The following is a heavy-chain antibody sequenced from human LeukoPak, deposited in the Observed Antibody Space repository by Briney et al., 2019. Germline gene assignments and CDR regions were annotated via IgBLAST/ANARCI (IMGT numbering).Heavy chain of an antibody. CDR1: GFTFSVYA. CDR2: ISHSGGST. D-gene: IGHD1-7*01. CDR3: ARHSPLTGTTRHPLYYFDY. Sequence: GGSLRLSCAASGFTFSVYAMSWVRQAPGKGLEWVSAISHSGGSTYSADSVKGRFTISRDNSKNMLYLQMNSLRAEDTAVYYCARHSPLTGTTRHPLYYFDYWGQGTLVTVSS. V-gene: IGHV3-23*01. J-gene: IGHJ4*02.